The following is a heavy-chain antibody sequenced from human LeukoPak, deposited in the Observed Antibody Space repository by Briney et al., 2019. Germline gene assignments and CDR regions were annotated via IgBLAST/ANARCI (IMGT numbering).Heavy chain of an antibody. J-gene: IGHJ6*02. D-gene: IGHD3-3*01. CDR1: GFTFSSYA. CDR3: ARDGPQYYDFWSGYYDYYYGMDV. V-gene: IGHV3-30*04. Sequence: GGSLRLSCAASGFTFSSYAMHWVRQAPGKGLEWVAVISYDGSNKYYADSVKGRFTISRDNSKNTLYLQMNSLRAEDTAVYYCARDGPQYYDFWSGYYDYYYGMDVWGQGTTVTVSS. CDR2: ISYDGSNK.